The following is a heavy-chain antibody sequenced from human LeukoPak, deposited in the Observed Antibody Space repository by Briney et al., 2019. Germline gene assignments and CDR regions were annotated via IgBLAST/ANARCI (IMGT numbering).Heavy chain of an antibody. CDR3: ARAAGYVWGSYRYGPYYYYMDV. D-gene: IGHD3-16*02. CDR1: GYTFTSYG. Sequence: ASVKVSCKASGYTFTSYGISWVRQAPGQGLEWMGWISAYNGNTNYAQKLQGRVTMTTDTSTSTAYMELRSLRSDDTAVYYCARAAGYVWGSYRYGPYYYYMDVWGKGTTVTISS. V-gene: IGHV1-18*01. CDR2: ISAYNGNT. J-gene: IGHJ6*03.